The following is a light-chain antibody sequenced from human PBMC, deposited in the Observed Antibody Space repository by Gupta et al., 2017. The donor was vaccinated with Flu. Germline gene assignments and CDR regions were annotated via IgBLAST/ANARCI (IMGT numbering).Light chain of an antibody. CDR2: GVS. V-gene: IGKV1-39*01. CDR3: QQSYNTPRT. J-gene: IGKJ2*01. Sequence: GDRVTITCRASQGVANYLNWYQQKPGRAPKLLIYGVSVLQSGVPSRFSGSTSGTDFTLTINSLQPEDSATYYCQQSYNTPRTFGQGTKLKIK. CDR1: QGVANY.